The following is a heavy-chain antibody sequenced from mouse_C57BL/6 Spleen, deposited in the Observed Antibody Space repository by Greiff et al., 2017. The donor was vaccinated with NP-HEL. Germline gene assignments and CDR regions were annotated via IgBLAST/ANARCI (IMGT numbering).Heavy chain of an antibody. CDR2: IYPGDGDT. Sequence: VQLQQSGAELVKPGASVKISCKASGYAFSSYWMNWVKQRPGKGLEWIGQIYPGDGDTNYNGKFKGKATLTADKSSSTAYMQLSSLTSEDSAVYFCARGHGSSSAWFAYWGQGTLVTVSA. D-gene: IGHD1-1*01. V-gene: IGHV1-80*01. CDR3: ARGHGSSSAWFAY. J-gene: IGHJ3*01. CDR1: GYAFSSYW.